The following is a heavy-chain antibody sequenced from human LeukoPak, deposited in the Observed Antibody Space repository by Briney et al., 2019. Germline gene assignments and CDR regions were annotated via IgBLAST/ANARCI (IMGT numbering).Heavy chain of an antibody. V-gene: IGHV3-9*03. CDR3: AKDIFPTSGGWGAFDM. CDR2: ISWNSNTI. J-gene: IGHJ3*02. D-gene: IGHD6-19*01. CDR1: GFTFDDYA. Sequence: GGSLRLSCAASGFTFDDYAMRWVRLAPGKGLEWVSGISWNSNTIAYADSVKGRFTISRDNAKNSLYLQMNSLRAEDMAFYYCAKDIFPTSGGWGAFDMWGQGTMVTVSS.